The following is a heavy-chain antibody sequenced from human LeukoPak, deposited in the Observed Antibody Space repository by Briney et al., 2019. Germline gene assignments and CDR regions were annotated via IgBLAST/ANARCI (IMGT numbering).Heavy chain of an antibody. CDR3: TRVGYIDEGIDY. V-gene: IGHV3-7*04. J-gene: IGHJ4*02. D-gene: IGHD5-24*01. Sequence: GGSLRLSCVASGFPFSSYWMTWVRQAPGKGLEWVANIKQDGSKKSYVDSVKGRFTISRDNAKNYLYLQMNSLRAEDTAIYYCTRVGYIDEGIDYWGQGTLVTVSS. CDR1: GFPFSSYW. CDR2: IKQDGSKK.